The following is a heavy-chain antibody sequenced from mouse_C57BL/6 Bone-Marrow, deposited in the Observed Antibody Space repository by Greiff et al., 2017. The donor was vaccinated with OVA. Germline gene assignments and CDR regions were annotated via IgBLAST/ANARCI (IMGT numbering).Heavy chain of an antibody. CDR2: INPNNGGT. Sequence: EVQLQESGPELVKPGASVKMSCKASGYTFTDYNMHWVKQSHGKSLEWIGYINPNNGGTSYNQKFKGKATLTVNKSSSTAYMELRSLTSEDSAVYYCARSIYYDSSYAMDYWGQGTSVTVSS. V-gene: IGHV1-22*01. CDR1: GYTFTDYN. D-gene: IGHD2-4*01. CDR3: ARSIYYDSSYAMDY. J-gene: IGHJ4*01.